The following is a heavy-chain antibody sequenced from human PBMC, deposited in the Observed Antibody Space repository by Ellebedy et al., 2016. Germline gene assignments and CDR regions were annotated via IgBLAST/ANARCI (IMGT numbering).Heavy chain of an antibody. CDR2: ISGAGTNT. V-gene: IGHV3-23*01. CDR3: RQGHYFDQ. J-gene: IGHJ4*02. Sequence: GGSLRLSXVASGFTFRNFFMTWVRQAPGKGLEWVSTISGAGTNTFFADSVKGRFTISRDNSKNTLYLQMNNLRVDDTALYYCRQGHYFDQWGQGALVTVSS. CDR1: GFTFRNFF.